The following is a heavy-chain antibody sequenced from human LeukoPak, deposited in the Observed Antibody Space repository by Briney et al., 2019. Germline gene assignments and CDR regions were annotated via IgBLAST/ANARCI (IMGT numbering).Heavy chain of an antibody. CDR2: INPSGGST. V-gene: IGHV1-46*01. CDR3: ARAKNRAYAFDI. CDR1: GYMFTSYD. D-gene: IGHD2/OR15-2a*01. J-gene: IGHJ3*02. Sequence: ASVKVSCKASGYMFTSYDINWVRQAPGQGLEWMGIINPSGGSTSCAQKFQGRVTMTRDTSTSTVYMELSSLRSEDTAVYYCARAKNRAYAFDIWGQGTMVTVSS.